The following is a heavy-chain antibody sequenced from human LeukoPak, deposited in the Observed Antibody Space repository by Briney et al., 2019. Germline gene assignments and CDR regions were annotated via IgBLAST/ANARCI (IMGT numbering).Heavy chain of an antibody. D-gene: IGHD3-10*02. CDR2: ISSSSSTI. J-gene: IGHJ6*04. CDR3: AELGITMIGGV. CDR1: GFVFDTHD. Sequence: GGSLRLSCGASGFVFDTHDMHWVRQAPGKGLEWVSYISSSSSTIYYADSVKGRFTISRDNAKNSLYLQMNSLRAEDTAVYYCAELGITMIGGVWGKGTTVTISS. V-gene: IGHV3-48*04.